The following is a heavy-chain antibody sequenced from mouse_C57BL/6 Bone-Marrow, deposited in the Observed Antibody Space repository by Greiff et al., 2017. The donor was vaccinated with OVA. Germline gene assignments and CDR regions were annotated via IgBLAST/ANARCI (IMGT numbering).Heavy chain of an antibody. Sequence: VQLQQSGAELVRPGTSVKVSCKASGYAFTNYLIEWVKQRPGQGLEWIGVLNPGSGGTNYNEKFKGKATLTADKSSSTAYMQLSSLTSDDSAVYFCARGSYDAMDYWGQGTSVTVSS. CDR2: LNPGSGGT. CDR3: ARGSYDAMDY. V-gene: IGHV1-54*01. CDR1: GYAFTNYL. D-gene: IGHD1-1*02. J-gene: IGHJ4*01.